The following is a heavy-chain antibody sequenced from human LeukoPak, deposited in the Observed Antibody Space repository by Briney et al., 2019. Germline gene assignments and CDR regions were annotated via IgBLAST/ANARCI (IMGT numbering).Heavy chain of an antibody. CDR1: GGSISSGGYS. D-gene: IGHD3-3*01. CDR2: IYHSGST. CDR3: ASLSDFLGY. Sequence: SQTLSLTCAVSGGSISSGGYSWSWIRQPPGKGLEWIGYIYHSGSTYYNPSLKSRVTLSVDRSKNQFSLKLSSVTAADTAVYYCASLSDFLGYWGQGTLVTVSS. J-gene: IGHJ4*02. V-gene: IGHV4-30-2*01.